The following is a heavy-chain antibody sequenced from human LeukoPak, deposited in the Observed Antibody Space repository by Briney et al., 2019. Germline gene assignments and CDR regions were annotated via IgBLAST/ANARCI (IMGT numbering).Heavy chain of an antibody. CDR2: INPNSGGT. J-gene: IGHJ4*02. CDR1: GYTFTSYG. D-gene: IGHD1-26*01. Sequence: ASVKVSCKASGYTFTSYGISWVRQAPGQGLEWMGWINPNSGGTNYAQKFQGWVTMTRDTSISTAYMELSRLRSDDTAVYYCARGASDSYYFDYWGQGTLVTVSS. V-gene: IGHV1-2*04. CDR3: ARGASDSYYFDY.